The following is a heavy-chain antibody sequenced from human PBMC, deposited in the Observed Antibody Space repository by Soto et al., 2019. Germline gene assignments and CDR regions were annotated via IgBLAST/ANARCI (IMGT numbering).Heavy chain of an antibody. CDR1: GGSISSSNW. CDR2: IYHSGST. Sequence: QVQLQESGPGLVKPSGTLSLTCAVSGGSISSSNWWSWVRQPPGKGLKWIGEIYHSGSTNYIPSRKRRVTISVDKSRNQFSLKLSSVTAADTAVYYCARRWGEGRVDYWGQGTLVTVSS. J-gene: IGHJ4*02. D-gene: IGHD3-10*01. CDR3: ARRWGEGRVDY. V-gene: IGHV4-4*02.